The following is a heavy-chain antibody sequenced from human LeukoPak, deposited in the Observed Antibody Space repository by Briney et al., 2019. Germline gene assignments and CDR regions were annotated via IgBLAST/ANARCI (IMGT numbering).Heavy chain of an antibody. CDR2: TYYRSKWYN. Sequence: SQTLSLTCAISGDSVSNYTTAWNWIRQSPSRGLEWLGRTYYRSKWYNEYAVSVKSRITIDPDTSKNQFSLQLSSVTPEDTAVYYCARGYYCDSWGQGTLVTVSS. J-gene: IGHJ4*02. V-gene: IGHV6-1*01. CDR3: ARGYYCDS. CDR1: GDSVSNYTTA.